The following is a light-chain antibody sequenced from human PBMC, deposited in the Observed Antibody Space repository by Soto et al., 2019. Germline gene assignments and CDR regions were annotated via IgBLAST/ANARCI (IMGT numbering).Light chain of an antibody. CDR3: VAWDNSLSGMI. J-gene: IGLJ2*01. Sequence: QSVVTQPPSVSGTPGQWVTISCSGSSSNIGSNYVYWYHQLPGTAPKLLIYRNDQRPSGVPDRFSGSKSGTSASLAISGLRSEDEATYYCVAWDNSLSGMIFGGGTKLTVL. CDR1: SSNIGSNY. CDR2: RND. V-gene: IGLV1-47*01.